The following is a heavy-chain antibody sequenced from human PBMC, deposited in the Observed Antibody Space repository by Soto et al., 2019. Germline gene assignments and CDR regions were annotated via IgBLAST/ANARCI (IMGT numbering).Heavy chain of an antibody. CDR1: GFTFSSYG. CDR2: ISYDGSNK. D-gene: IGHD4-17*01. Sequence: GESLKISCAASGFTFSSYGMHWVRQAPGKGLEWVAVISYDGSNKYYADSVKGRFTISRDNSKNTLYLQMNSLRAEDTAVYYCAKGLQGFSDYGDYVDYWGQGTLVTISS. CDR3: AKGLQGFSDYGDYVDY. V-gene: IGHV3-30*18. J-gene: IGHJ4*02.